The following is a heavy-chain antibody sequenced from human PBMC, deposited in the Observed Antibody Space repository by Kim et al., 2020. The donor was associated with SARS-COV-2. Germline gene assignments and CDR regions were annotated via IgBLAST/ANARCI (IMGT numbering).Heavy chain of an antibody. CDR1: GFTFSNAW. J-gene: IGHJ6*02. CDR3: TTGSSGWYYYGMDV. Sequence: GGSLRLSCAASGFTFSNAWMSWVRQAPGKGLEWVGRIKSKTDGGTTDYAAPVKGRFTISRDNSKNTLYLQMNSLKTEDTAVYYCTTGSSGWYYYGMDVWGQGTKVTVS. V-gene: IGHV3-15*01. CDR2: IKSKTDGGTT. D-gene: IGHD6-19*01.